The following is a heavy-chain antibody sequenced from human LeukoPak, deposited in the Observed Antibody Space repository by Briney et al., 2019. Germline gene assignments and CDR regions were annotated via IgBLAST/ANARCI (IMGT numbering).Heavy chain of an antibody. J-gene: IGHJ4*02. D-gene: IGHD4-23*01. Sequence: GGSLRLSCAASGFTFSSYAMHWVRQAPGKGLEWVAFIRYDGSNKYYADSVKGRFTISRDNSKNTLYLQMNSLRAEDTAVYYCARDGYGGNRPYFDYWGQGTLVTVSS. V-gene: IGHV3-30*02. CDR3: ARDGYGGNRPYFDY. CDR2: IRYDGSNK. CDR1: GFTFSSYA.